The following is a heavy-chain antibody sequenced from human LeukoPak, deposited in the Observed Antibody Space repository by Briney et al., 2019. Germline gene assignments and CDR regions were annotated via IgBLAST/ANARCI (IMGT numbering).Heavy chain of an antibody. CDR1: GYTLTELS. CDR2: FDPEDGET. Sequence: EASVKVSCKVSGYTLTELSMHWVRQAPGKGLEWMGGFDPEDGETIYAQKFQGRVTMTEDTSTDTAYMEPSSLRSEDTAVYYCATFGSGYYDYYGMDVWGQGTTVTVSS. V-gene: IGHV1-24*01. J-gene: IGHJ6*02. CDR3: ATFGSGYYDYYGMDV. D-gene: IGHD3-3*01.